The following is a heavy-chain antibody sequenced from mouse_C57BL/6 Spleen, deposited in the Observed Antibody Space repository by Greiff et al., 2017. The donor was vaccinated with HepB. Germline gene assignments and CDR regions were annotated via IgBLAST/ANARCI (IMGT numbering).Heavy chain of an antibody. CDR1: GYTFTDYY. D-gene: IGHD1-1*01. CDR2: INPNNGGT. Sequence: EVQLQQSGPELVKPGASVKISCKASGYTFTDYYMNWVKQSHGKSLEWIGDINPNNGGTSYNQKFKGKATLTVDKSSSTAYMELRSLTSEDSAVYYCARRGYGSSHYWYFDVWGTGTTVTVSS. J-gene: IGHJ1*03. CDR3: ARRGYGSSHYWYFDV. V-gene: IGHV1-26*01.